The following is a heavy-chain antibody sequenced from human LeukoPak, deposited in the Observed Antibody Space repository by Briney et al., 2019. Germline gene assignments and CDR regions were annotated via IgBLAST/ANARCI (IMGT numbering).Heavy chain of an antibody. V-gene: IGHV3-23*01. CDR3: AKDPYRSSSGLGDC. Sequence: GGSLRLSCAASGFTFSSYVMSWVRQAPGKGLEWVSSISGSGGTTYYADSMKGRFTISRDNSKNMMYLQMNSLRAEDTAVYYCAKDPYRSSSGLGDCWGQGTLVTVSS. CDR2: ISGSGGTT. J-gene: IGHJ4*02. CDR1: GFTFSSYV. D-gene: IGHD6-6*01.